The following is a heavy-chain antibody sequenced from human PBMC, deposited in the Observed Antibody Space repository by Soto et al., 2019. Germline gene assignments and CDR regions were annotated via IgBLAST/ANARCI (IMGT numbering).Heavy chain of an antibody. CDR2: SIPLVDRA. CDR1: GGNFSTST. V-gene: IGHV1-69*04. Sequence: QVQLVQSGAEVKKPGSSVKISCQASGGNFSTSTISWVRQAPGQGLEWMGRSIPLVDRAIYAQNFQGRVTMTADKSTNTVHLEMFSLRSDDTAVYYCARAVAGTSILDSWGQGTLVTVSS. CDR3: ARAVAGTSILDS. J-gene: IGHJ4*02. D-gene: IGHD6-19*01.